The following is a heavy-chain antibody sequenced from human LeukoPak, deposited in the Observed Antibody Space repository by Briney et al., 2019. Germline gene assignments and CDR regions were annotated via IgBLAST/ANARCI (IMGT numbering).Heavy chain of an antibody. Sequence: GRSLRLSCTASGFTFSSYGMHWVRQAPGKGLEWVAFIRYDGSNKYYADSVKGRFTISRDNSKNTLYLQMDSLRAEDTAVYYCAKDLTMIVVVITALDYWGQGTLVTVSS. CDR2: IRYDGSNK. V-gene: IGHV3-30*02. D-gene: IGHD3-22*01. J-gene: IGHJ4*02. CDR1: GFTFSSYG. CDR3: AKDLTMIVVVITALDY.